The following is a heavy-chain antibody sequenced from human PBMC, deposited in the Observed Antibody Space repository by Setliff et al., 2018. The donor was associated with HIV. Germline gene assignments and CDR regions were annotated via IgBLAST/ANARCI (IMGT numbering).Heavy chain of an antibody. V-gene: IGHV1-18*01. D-gene: IGHD2-15*01. Sequence: ASVKVSCKASGYTFTSHGISWVRQAPGQGLEWMGWISAYNGNTDYTQKFQGRVTMTTDTSTSTAYMELRSLRSDDTAVYYCASSGGSTRYFYYMDVWGKGTTVTVSS. CDR3: ASSGGSTRYFYYMDV. J-gene: IGHJ6*03. CDR1: GYTFTSHG. CDR2: ISAYNGNT.